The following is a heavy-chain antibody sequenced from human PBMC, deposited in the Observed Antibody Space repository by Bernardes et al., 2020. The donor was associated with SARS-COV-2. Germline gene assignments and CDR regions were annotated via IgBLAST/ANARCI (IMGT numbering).Heavy chain of an antibody. D-gene: IGHD3-3*01. CDR3: ARDLYDFWSGYFGPVTNYYYYGMDV. V-gene: IGHV3-74*01. CDR1: GFTFSSYW. CDR2: INSDGSST. J-gene: IGHJ6*02. Sequence: GGSLRLSRAASGFTFSSYWMHWVRQAPGKGLVWVSRINSDGSSTSYADSVKGRFTISRDNAKNTLYLQMNSLRAEDTAVYYCARDLYDFWSGYFGPVTNYYYYGMDVWGQGTTVTVSS.